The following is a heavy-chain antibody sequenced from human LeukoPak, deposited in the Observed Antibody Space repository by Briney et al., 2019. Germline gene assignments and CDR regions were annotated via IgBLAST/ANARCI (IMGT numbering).Heavy chain of an antibody. CDR1: GGSISSSSYY. CDR3: ASSLGTVTNRDY. V-gene: IGHV4-39*07. CDR2: IYYSGST. D-gene: IGHD4-17*01. J-gene: IGHJ4*02. Sequence: SETLSLTCTVSGGSISSSSYYWGWIRQPPGKGLEWIGSIYYSGSTYYNPSLKSRVTISVDTSKNQFSLKLSSVTAADTAVYYCASSLGTVTNRDYWSQGTLVTVSS.